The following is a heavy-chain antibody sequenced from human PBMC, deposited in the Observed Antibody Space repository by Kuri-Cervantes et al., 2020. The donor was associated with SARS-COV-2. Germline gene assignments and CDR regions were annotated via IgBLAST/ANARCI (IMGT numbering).Heavy chain of an antibody. V-gene: IGHV1-3*01. CDR1: GYTFTSYG. D-gene: IGHD3-22*01. CDR3: AREYYDSSGYYYYYYYGMDV. Sequence: ASVKVSCKASGYTFTSYGISWVRQAPGQRLEWMGWINAGNGNTKYSQKFQGRVTITRDTSASTAYMELSSLRSEDTAVYYCAREYYDSSGYYYYYYYGMDVWGQGTTVTVSS. J-gene: IGHJ6*02. CDR2: INAGNGNT.